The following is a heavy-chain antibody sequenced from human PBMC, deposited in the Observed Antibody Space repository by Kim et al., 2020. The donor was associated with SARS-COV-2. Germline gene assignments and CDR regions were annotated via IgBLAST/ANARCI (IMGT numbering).Heavy chain of an antibody. Sequence: GGSLRLSCAASGFIFDTYAMHWVRRTPGRRLEYVSAISSNGADPYYADSVKGRFIISRDNSKNTMYLQMGSLRAEDMAVYYCAREGRHCSGTACYLFDYWGQGTLVTVSS. J-gene: IGHJ4*02. D-gene: IGHD2-2*01. CDR3: AREGRHCSGTACYLFDY. V-gene: IGHV3-64*02. CDR1: GFIFDTYA. CDR2: ISSNGADP.